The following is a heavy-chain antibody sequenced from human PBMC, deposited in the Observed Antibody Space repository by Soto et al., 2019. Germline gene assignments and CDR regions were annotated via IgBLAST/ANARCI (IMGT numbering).Heavy chain of an antibody. CDR3: ARGRAGSGSYYVREYYYYYGMDV. CDR1: GGSFSGYY. J-gene: IGHJ6*02. D-gene: IGHD3-10*01. CDR2: INHSGST. V-gene: IGHV4-34*01. Sequence: QVQLQQRGAGLLKPSETLSLTCAVYGGSFSGYYWSWIRQPPGKGLEWIGEINHSGSTNYNPSLKSRVTISVDPSKNQFSLKLSSVTAADTAVYYCARGRAGSGSYYVREYYYYYGMDVWGQGTTVTVSS.